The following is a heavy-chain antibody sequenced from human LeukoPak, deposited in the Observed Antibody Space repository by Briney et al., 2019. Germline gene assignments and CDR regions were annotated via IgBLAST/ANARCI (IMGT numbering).Heavy chain of an antibody. D-gene: IGHD3-22*01. J-gene: IGHJ4*02. CDR1: GFTFSNAW. V-gene: IGHV3-15*07. CDR2: IKSKTDGGTT. CDR3: TTDSYSGEYYDSSGYYYDFDY. Sequence: GGSLRLSCAASGFTFSNAWMNWVRQAPGKGLEWVGRIKSKTDGGTTDYAAPVKGRFTISRDDSKNTLYLQMNSLKTEDTAVYCCTTDSYSGEYYDSSGYYYDFDYWGQGTLVTVSS.